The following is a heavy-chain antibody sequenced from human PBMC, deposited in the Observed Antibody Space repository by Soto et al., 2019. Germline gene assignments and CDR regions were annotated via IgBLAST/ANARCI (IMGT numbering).Heavy chain of an antibody. CDR1: GFIFSNYV. V-gene: IGHV3-30-3*01. CDR2: IRYDGTTK. Sequence: QVQLVESGGGVVQPGRSLRLSCTASGFIFSNYVMHWVRQAPGKGVDWVAVIRYDGTTKYYEDSVKGRFTISNDNSQNLLNLQMNSRGPEDTVVYYGARQVVRSHDFDYWGQGTLVTVSS. D-gene: IGHD2-2*01. CDR3: ARQVVRSHDFDY. J-gene: IGHJ4*02.